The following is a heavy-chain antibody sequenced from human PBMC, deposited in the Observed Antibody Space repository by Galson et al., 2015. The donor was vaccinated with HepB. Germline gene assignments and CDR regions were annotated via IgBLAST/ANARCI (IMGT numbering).Heavy chain of an antibody. CDR3: AKDRHRGSWYDLFDY. D-gene: IGHD6-13*01. J-gene: IGHJ4*02. Sequence: SLRLSCAASGFTFSSYAMHWVRQAPGKGLEWVSCINGSGGSTYYADSVKGRFTISRDNSTNTLYLQMNSLRAEDTAVYYCAKDRHRGSWYDLFDYWGQGTLVTVSS. V-gene: IGHV3-23*01. CDR1: GFTFSSYA. CDR2: INGSGGST.